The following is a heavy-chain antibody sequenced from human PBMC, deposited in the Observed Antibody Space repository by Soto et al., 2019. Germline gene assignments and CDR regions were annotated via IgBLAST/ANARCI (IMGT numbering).Heavy chain of an antibody. CDR1: GFNFTAYW. CDR3: XXXXXXXXXXXXXGWFDI. J-gene: IGHJ5*02. Sequence: QLVESGGGLVQPGGSLRLSCAASGFNFTAYWMHWVRQAPGKGPVWVSRIDHDGRGTTYADFVKGRFTISRDNAKXXXXXXXXXXXXXXXXXXXXXXXXXXXXXXXXXGWFDIWGQGSLVTV. CDR2: IDHDGRGT. V-gene: IGHV3-74*03.